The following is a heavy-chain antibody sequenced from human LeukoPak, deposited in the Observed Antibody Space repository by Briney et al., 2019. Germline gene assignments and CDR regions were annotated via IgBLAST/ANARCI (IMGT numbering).Heavy chain of an antibody. J-gene: IGHJ4*02. Sequence: SSYAMXXVRQAXGXGLEXVSSFSCRGATTYYPHSVKGPFTISRHNSTTTLYLQMNTLRAEHTAVYSCAKGGRAAPYFDYWGQGTLVTASS. D-gene: IGHD2-15*01. CDR2: FSCRGATT. CDR3: AKGGRAAPYFDY. CDR1: SSYA. V-gene: IGHV3-23*01.